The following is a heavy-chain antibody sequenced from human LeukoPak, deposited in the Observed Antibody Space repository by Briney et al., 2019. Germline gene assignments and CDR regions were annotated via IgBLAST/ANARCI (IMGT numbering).Heavy chain of an antibody. V-gene: IGHV3-53*01. Sequence: GGSLTLSCAASGFTVSGNYMSWARRSPGKGLEWISLIYSGGDTYYKDSVRGGFTISRDNSKNTLYLHMNSLRAEDTAVYYCARGPPACSTNCYGYLDYWGEGTLVTVSS. CDR3: ARGPPACSTNCYGYLDY. CDR1: GFTVSGNY. D-gene: IGHD2-2*01. J-gene: IGHJ4*02. CDR2: IYSGGDT.